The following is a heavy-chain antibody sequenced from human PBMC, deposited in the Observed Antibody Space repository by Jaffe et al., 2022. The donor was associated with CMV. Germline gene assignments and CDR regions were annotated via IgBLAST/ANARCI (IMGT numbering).Heavy chain of an antibody. CDR1: GFTFSSYW. V-gene: IGHV3-74*01. J-gene: IGHJ4*02. D-gene: IGHD3-16*02. CDR2: INSDGSST. Sequence: EVQLVESGGGLVQPGGSLRLSCAASGFTFSSYWMHWVRQAPGKGLVWVSRINSDGSSTSYADSVKGRFTISRDNAKNTLYLQMNSLRAEDTAVYYCARGNQAWGSYRRPVDYWGQGTLVTVSS. CDR3: ARGNQAWGSYRRPVDY.